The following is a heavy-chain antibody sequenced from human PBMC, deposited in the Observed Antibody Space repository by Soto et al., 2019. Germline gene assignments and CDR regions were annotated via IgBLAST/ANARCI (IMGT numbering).Heavy chain of an antibody. D-gene: IGHD6-13*01. CDR2: IYYSGST. V-gene: IGHV4-4*02. CDR3: ARSGSSWYERLDYYGMDV. J-gene: IGHJ6*02. CDR1: SGSISSSNW. Sequence: SETLSLTCAVSSGSISSSNWWSWVRQPPGKGLEWIGDIYYSGSTNYNPSLKSRVTISVDTSKNQFSLKLSSVTAADTAVYYCARSGSSWYERLDYYGMDVWGQGTTVTVSS.